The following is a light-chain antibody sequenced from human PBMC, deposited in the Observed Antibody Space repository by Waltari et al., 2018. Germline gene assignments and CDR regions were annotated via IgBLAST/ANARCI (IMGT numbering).Light chain of an antibody. CDR2: WAS. J-gene: IGKJ1*01. CDR3: QQYYSDKT. CDR1: QSILSSSNNRNF. Sequence: DIVMTQSPNSRAVSLGERATISCKSSQSILSSSNNRNFLSWYQQKPGQPPTLLSYWASTRESGVPDRFSGSGSGTDFTLTISSLQAEDVAVYYCQQYYSDKTFGQGTKVEIK. V-gene: IGKV4-1*01.